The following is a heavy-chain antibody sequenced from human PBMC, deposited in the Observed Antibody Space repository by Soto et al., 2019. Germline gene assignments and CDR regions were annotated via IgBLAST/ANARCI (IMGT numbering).Heavy chain of an antibody. Sequence: GESLKISCKGSGYSFTSYWISWVRQMPGKGLEWMGRTDPSDSYTNYSPSFQGHVTISADKSISTAYLQWSSLKASDTAMYYCARLRVAVAAPDAFDIWGQGTMVTVSS. CDR3: ARLRVAVAAPDAFDI. D-gene: IGHD6-19*01. CDR2: TDPSDSYT. CDR1: GYSFTSYW. V-gene: IGHV5-10-1*01. J-gene: IGHJ3*02.